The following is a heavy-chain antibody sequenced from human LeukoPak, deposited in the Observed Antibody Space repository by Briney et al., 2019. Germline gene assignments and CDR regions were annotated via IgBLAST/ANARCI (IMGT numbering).Heavy chain of an antibody. CDR1: EFTFSSYS. V-gene: IGHV3-23*01. Sequence: GGSLRLSCAASEFTFSSYSMNWVRQAPGKGLEWVSAISGSGGSTYYADSVKGRFTISRDNSKNTLYLQMNSLRAEDTAVYYCAKGGYSSGWRYYFDYWGQGTLVTVSS. CDR3: AKGGYSSGWRYYFDY. CDR2: ISGSGGST. J-gene: IGHJ4*02. D-gene: IGHD6-19*01.